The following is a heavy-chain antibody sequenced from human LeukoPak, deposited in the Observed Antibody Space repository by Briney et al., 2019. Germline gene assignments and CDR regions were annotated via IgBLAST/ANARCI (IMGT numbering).Heavy chain of an antibody. J-gene: IGHJ4*02. V-gene: IGHV4-4*02. CDR1: GGSISSSNW. Sequence: PSETLSLTCAVSGGSISSSNWWSWVRQPPGKGLEWIGEIYHSGSTNYNPSLKSRVTISLDKSKNQSSLKLSSVAAADTAVYYCARGDGTSYFYYWGQGTLVTVSP. CDR3: ARGDGTSYFYY. D-gene: IGHD5-24*01. CDR2: IYHSGST.